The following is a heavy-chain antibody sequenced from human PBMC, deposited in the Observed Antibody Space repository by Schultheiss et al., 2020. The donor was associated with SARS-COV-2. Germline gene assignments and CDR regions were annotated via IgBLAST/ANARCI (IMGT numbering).Heavy chain of an antibody. D-gene: IGHD2-2*01. CDR2: ISGSGGRT. V-gene: IGHV3-23*01. CDR3: AQGGDIVVVPAPNWFDP. CDR1: GFSFSTYA. J-gene: IGHJ5*02. Sequence: GGSLRLSCAASGFSFSTYAMSWVRQAPGKGLEWVSAISGSGGRTYYADSVKGRLTISRDYSKNTLYLQMNSLRAEDTALYYCAQGGDIVVVPAPNWFDPWGQGTLVTVSS.